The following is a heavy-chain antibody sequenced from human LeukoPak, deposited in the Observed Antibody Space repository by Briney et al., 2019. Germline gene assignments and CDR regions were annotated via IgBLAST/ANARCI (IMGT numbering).Heavy chain of an antibody. J-gene: IGHJ4*02. V-gene: IGHV4-39*02. CDR3: ARESMVRGVTLDY. CDR2: IYYIGTT. CDR1: GGSISSRDYY. Sequence: PSETLSLTCTGSGGSISSRDYYWAWIRQPPGRGLEWIGSIYYIGTTYYNPSLESRLTISINTSNNQFSLNLSSATAADTAVYYCARESMVRGVTLDYWGQGTLVTVSS. D-gene: IGHD3-10*01.